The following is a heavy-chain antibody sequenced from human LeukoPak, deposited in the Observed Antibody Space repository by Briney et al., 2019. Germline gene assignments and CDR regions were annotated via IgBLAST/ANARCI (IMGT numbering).Heavy chain of an antibody. J-gene: IGHJ3*02. V-gene: IGHV3-23*01. CDR1: GFTLSSYA. Sequence: GGSLRLSCAASGFTLSSYAMSWVRQGPGKGLEWVSAISVSGNTYHADSVKGRFTISRDSSKNTLYLQMNSLRAEDAAVYYCAKDLRYSYAKPDAFDIWGQGTMVTVSS. D-gene: IGHD5-18*01. CDR3: AKDLRYSYAKPDAFDI. CDR2: ISVSGNT.